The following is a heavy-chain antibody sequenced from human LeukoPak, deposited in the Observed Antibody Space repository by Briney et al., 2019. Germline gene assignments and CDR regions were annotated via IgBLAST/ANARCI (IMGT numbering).Heavy chain of an antibody. V-gene: IGHV1-46*01. D-gene: IGHD4-17*01. CDR1: GYTLTELS. CDR3: ARDNGDYPNWFDP. Sequence: ASVKVSCKVSGYTLTELSMHWVRQAPGKGLEWMGIINPSGDITSYAQKLQGRVTMTTDTSTSTAYMELRSLRSDDTAVYYCARDNGDYPNWFDPWGQGTLVTVSS. J-gene: IGHJ5*02. CDR2: INPSGDIT.